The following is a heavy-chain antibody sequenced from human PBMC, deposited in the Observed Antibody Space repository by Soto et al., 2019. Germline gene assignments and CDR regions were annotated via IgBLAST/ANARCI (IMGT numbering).Heavy chain of an antibody. J-gene: IGHJ4*02. Sequence: VGSLRLSCAASGFTFSSYGMHWVRQAPGKGLEWVAVISYDGSNKYYADSVKGRFTISRDNSKNTLYLQMNSLRAEDTAVYYCANEGGIAAAGTFDYWGQGTLVTVSS. D-gene: IGHD6-13*01. V-gene: IGHV3-30*18. CDR1: GFTFSSYG. CDR3: ANEGGIAAAGTFDY. CDR2: ISYDGSNK.